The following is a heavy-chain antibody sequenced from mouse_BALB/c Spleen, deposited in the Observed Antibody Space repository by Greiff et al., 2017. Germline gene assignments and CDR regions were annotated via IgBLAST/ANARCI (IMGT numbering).Heavy chain of an antibody. CDR3: AKKDGNYGYFDV. CDR2: IWRGGST. D-gene: IGHD2-1*01. Sequence: VKVVESGPSLVQPSQSLSITCTVSGFSLTSYGVHWVRQSPGKGLEWLGVIWRGGSTDYNAAFMSRLSITKDNSKSQVFFKMNSLQADDTAIYYCAKKDGNYGYFDVWGAGTTVTVSS. V-gene: IGHV2-5-1*01. J-gene: IGHJ1*01. CDR1: GFSLTSYG.